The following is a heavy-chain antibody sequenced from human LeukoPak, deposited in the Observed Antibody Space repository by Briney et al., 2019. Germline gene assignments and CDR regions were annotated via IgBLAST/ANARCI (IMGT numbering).Heavy chain of an antibody. CDR2: IYYSGST. CDR1: GGSISSGGYY. Sequence: PSETLSLTCTVSGGSISSGGYYWSWIRQHPGKGLEWIGYIYYSGSTYYNPSLKSRVTISVDTSKNQFSLKLSSVTAADTAVYYCARVEIGPYSSGYWVPLNAFDIWGQGTMVTVSS. J-gene: IGHJ3*02. CDR3: ARVEIGPYSSGYWVPLNAFDI. V-gene: IGHV4-31*03. D-gene: IGHD3-22*01.